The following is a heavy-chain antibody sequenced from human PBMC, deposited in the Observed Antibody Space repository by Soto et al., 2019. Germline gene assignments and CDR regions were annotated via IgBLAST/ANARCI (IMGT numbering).Heavy chain of an antibody. V-gene: IGHV3-74*01. CDR3: AVAVAGPTAIGY. CDR1: GLTFSSYW. CDR2: INSDGSRT. D-gene: IGHD6-19*01. Sequence: EVQLVESGGGLVQPGGSLRLSCAASGLTFSSYWMHWVRQAPGKGLVWVSRINSDGSRTSYADSVKGRFTISRDNAKNTLYLKMNSLRAEDTAVYYCAVAVAGPTAIGYWGQGTLVTVSS. J-gene: IGHJ4*02.